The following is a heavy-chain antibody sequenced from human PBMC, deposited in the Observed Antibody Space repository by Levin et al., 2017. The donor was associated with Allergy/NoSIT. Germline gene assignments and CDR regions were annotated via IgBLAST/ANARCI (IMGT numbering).Heavy chain of an antibody. J-gene: IGHJ4*01. CDR1: GFTFSSST. CDR2: ISSSRTYI. D-gene: IGHD2-2*01. Sequence: KSGGSLRLSCAASGFTFSSSTMNWVRQAPGKGLEWVSSISSSRTYIYYADSVKGRFTISRDNAKNSLYLQMNSLRAEDTAVYYCARDSSSTSPYYFDYWGHGTLVTVSS. V-gene: IGHV3-21*01. CDR3: ARDSSSTSPYYFDY.